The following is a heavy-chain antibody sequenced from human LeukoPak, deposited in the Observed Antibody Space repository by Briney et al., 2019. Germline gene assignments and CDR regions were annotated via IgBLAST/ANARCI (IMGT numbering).Heavy chain of an antibody. CDR2: INPNSGGT. J-gene: IGHJ6*03. CDR1: GYTFTGYY. V-gene: IGHV1-2*02. Sequence: ASVKVSCKASGYTFTGYYMHWVRQAPGQGLEWMGWINPNSGGTNYAQKFQGRVTMTRDTSISTAYMELSRLRSDDTAVYYCARGMWDFWSGYPSGDYYYMDVWGKGTTVTVSS. D-gene: IGHD3-3*01. CDR3: ARGMWDFWSGYPSGDYYYMDV.